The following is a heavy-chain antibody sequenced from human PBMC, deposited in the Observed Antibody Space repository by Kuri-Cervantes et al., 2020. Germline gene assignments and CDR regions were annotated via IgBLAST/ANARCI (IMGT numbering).Heavy chain of an antibody. D-gene: IGHD6-13*01. V-gene: IGHV1-69*05. Sequence: PVKVSCKASGGTFSSYAISWVRQAPGQGLEWMGGIIPIFGTANYAQKFQGRVTMTRNTSISTAYMELSGLRSEDTAVYYCARGSPYSSSWYNPYYYYYGMDVWGQGTTVTVSS. J-gene: IGHJ6*02. CDR1: GGTFSSYA. CDR2: IIPIFGTA. CDR3: ARGSPYSSSWYNPYYYYYGMDV.